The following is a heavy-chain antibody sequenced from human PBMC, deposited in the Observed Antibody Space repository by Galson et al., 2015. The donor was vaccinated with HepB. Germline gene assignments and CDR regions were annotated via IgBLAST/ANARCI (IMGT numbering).Heavy chain of an antibody. CDR2: IIPIFGTA. V-gene: IGHV1-69*01. Sequence: VKVSCKASGGTFSSYAISWVRQAPGQGLEWMGGIIPIFGTANYAQKFQGRVTITADESTSTAYMELSSLRSEDTAVYYCARVAPVDTAMVHYYYYYYMDVWGKGTTVTVSS. CDR3: ARVAPVDTAMVHYYYYYYMDV. J-gene: IGHJ6*03. CDR1: GGTFSSYA. D-gene: IGHD5-18*01.